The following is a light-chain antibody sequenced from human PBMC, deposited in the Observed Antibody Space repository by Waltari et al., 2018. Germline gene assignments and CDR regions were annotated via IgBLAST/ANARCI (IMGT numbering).Light chain of an antibody. J-gene: IGKJ4*01. Sequence: DIQMTQSPSSLSASVGDRVTITCRASQAIRSNLAWFQQKPGKATKTLIYAASTLQSGVPSRFSGSGSGTDFTLTIASLQPEDSATYYCQQFEAYPLTFGGGTKVEIK. CDR3: QQFEAYPLT. V-gene: IGKV1-16*01. CDR2: AAS. CDR1: QAIRSN.